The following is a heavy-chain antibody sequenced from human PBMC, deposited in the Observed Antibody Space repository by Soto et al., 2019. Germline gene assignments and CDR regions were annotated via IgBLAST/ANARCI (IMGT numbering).Heavy chain of an antibody. V-gene: IGHV4-34*01. D-gene: IGHD4-4*01. CDR1: GGSFSGYY. J-gene: IGHJ4*02. CDR3: ARGRRVMTTVTRFDY. CDR2: INHSGIT. Sequence: PSETLSLTCAVYGGSFSGYYWSWIRQPPGKGLEWIGEINHSGITNYNPSLRSRFTISVDTSKNQFSLKLSSVTAADTAVYYCARGRRVMTTVTRFDYWGQGTLVTVSS.